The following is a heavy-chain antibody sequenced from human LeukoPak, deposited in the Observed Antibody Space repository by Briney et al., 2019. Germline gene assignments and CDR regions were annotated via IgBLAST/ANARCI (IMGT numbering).Heavy chain of an antibody. J-gene: IGHJ4*02. CDR1: GFTFSSYT. CDR2: IGTSSTTI. V-gene: IGHV3-48*01. Sequence: PGGSLRLSCAASGFTFSSYTMNWVRQPPGKGLEWVSNIGTSSTTIYYADSVKGRFTISRDNAKNSLYLQMNSLRAEDTAVYYCARLTWLDPYYFDYWGQGTLVTVSS. CDR3: ARLTWLDPYYFDY. D-gene: IGHD6-19*01.